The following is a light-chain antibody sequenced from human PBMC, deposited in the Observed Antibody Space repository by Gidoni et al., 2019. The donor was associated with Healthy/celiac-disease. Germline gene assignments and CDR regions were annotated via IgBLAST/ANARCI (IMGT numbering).Light chain of an antibody. CDR1: QSVSSN. V-gene: IGKV3-15*01. CDR3: QQYNNWPQT. Sequence: EIVMAQPPATLSVSPGERATLSCRASQSVSSNLAWYQQKPGQAPRLLIYGASTRATGIPARFSGSGSGTEFTLTISSLQSEDFAVYYCQQYNNWPQTFGQXTKLEIK. CDR2: GAS. J-gene: IGKJ2*01.